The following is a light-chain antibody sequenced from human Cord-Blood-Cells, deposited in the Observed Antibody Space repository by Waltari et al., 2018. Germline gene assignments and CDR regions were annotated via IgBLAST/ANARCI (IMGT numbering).Light chain of an antibody. CDR3: QQRSNWPPT. CDR1: QCVSSY. Sequence: EVVLTQSPATLSLSPGERATPSCTARQCVSSYLAWYQQKPGQAPRLLIYDASNRATGIPARFSGSGSGTDFTLTISSLEPEDFAVYYCQQRSNWPPTFGQGTKLEIK. V-gene: IGKV3-11*01. CDR2: DAS. J-gene: IGKJ2*01.